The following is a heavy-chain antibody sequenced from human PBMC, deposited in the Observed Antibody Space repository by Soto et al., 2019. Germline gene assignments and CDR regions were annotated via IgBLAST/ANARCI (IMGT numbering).Heavy chain of an antibody. Sequence: GGALRLSCAASGFTFSRYAMSWIRPAPGKELEWVSSVTGSGGNTNYADSVRGRFSISRDNSKNALYLQMNSLRAEDTAVYYCAKMDNGYYRGLINYWGQGALVTVSS. CDR2: VTGSGGNT. D-gene: IGHD4-4*01. J-gene: IGHJ4*01. V-gene: IGHV3-23*01. CDR3: AKMDNGYYRGLINY. CDR1: GFTFSRYA.